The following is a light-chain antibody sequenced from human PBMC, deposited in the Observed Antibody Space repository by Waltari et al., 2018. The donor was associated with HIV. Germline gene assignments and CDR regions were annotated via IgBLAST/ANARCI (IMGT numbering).Light chain of an antibody. V-gene: IGLV3-1*01. CDR2: QDK. Sequence: SYELTQPPSVSVSPGQTATITCSGERLGNKYTCWYQQKPGQSPVLVIYQDKMRPSGIPERFSGSNSGNRVTLTISGTQAMDEADYFCQAWDSGTVVFGGGTRLTVL. CDR1: RLGNKY. CDR3: QAWDSGTVV. J-gene: IGLJ2*01.